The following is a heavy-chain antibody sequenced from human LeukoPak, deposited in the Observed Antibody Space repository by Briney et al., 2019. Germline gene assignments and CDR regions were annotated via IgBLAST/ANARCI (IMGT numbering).Heavy chain of an antibody. J-gene: IGHJ4*02. D-gene: IGHD3-22*01. CDR3: ARHPQAHYHSSGYLDY. V-gene: IGHV4-39*01. CDR1: GGSISSSSYY. CDR2: IYYSGST. Sequence: SETLSLTCTVSGGSISSSSYYWGWLRQRPGKGLEWIGSIYYSGSTYYNPSLKSRVTISVDTSKNQFSLKLSSVTAADTAVYYCARHPQAHYHSSGYLDYWGQGTLVTVSS.